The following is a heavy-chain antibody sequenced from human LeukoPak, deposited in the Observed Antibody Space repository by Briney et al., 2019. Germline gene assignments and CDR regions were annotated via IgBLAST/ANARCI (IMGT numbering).Heavy chain of an antibody. CDR2: IYYSGTI. Sequence: PSETLSLTCTVSGGSISSSSYYWGWIRQPAGKGLEWIGNIYYSGTIYYNPSLKSRVTISVDTSNTQFSLKLSSVTAADTAVYYCARHMGSCSSTSCYGSFDYWGQGTLVTVSS. V-gene: IGHV4-39*01. D-gene: IGHD2-2*01. CDR1: GGSISSSSYY. J-gene: IGHJ4*02. CDR3: ARHMGSCSSTSCYGSFDY.